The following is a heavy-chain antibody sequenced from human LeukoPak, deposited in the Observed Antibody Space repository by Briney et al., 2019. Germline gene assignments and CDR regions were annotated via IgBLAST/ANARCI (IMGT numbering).Heavy chain of an antibody. D-gene: IGHD3-22*01. V-gene: IGHV4-59*01. CDR2: IYYSGST. CDR1: GGSISSYY. CDR3: ARYTYYYDSSGYHYVGFDY. J-gene: IGHJ4*02. Sequence: PETLSLTCTVSGGSISSYYWSWIRQPPGKGLEWIGYIYYSGSTNYNPSLKSRVTISVDTSKNQFSLKVSSVTAADTAVYYCARYTYYYDSSGYHYVGFDYWGQGTLVTVSS.